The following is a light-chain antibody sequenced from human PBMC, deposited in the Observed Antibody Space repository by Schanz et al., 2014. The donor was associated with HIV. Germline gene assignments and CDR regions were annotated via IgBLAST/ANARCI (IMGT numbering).Light chain of an antibody. CDR3: AGWDDSLNVWV. Sequence: QSVLTQPPSASGTPGQRVTISCSGSSSNIGTNPVNWYQHLPGTAPKLLIYATYNRPSGVPDRFSGSGSDTSASLAISGLQSEDEADYYCAGWDDSLNVWVFGGGTKLTVL. V-gene: IGLV1-44*01. CDR1: SSNIGTNP. CDR2: ATY. J-gene: IGLJ3*02.